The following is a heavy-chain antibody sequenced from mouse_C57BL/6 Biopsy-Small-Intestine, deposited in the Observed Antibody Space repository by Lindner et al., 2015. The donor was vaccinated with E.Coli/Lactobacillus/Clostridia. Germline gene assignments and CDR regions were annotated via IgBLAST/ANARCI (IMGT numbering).Heavy chain of an antibody. CDR2: ISYIGST. J-gene: IGHJ1*03. CDR1: GYSITSDY. Sequence: VQLQESGPGLTKPSQTLSLTCSVTGYSITSDYWNWIRKFPGNKLEYMGYISYIGSTYYNPSLKGRISITRDTSKNQYYLQLNSVTTEDTATYYCARYPYYYGSSSSYWYFDVWGTGTTVTVSS. V-gene: IGHV3-8*01. CDR3: ARYPYYYGSSSSYWYFDV. D-gene: IGHD1-1*01.